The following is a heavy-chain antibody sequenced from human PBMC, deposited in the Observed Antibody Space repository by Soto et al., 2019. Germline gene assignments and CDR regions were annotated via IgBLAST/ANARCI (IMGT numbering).Heavy chain of an antibody. CDR3: ATIAMDPLTTFA. CDR1: GGTFSSYA. CDR2: IIPIFGTA. V-gene: IGHV1-69*12. J-gene: IGHJ4*02. Sequence: QVQLVQSGAEVKKPGSSVKVSCKASGGTFSSYAISWVRQAPGQGLEWMGGIIPIFGTANSAQKFQGRVTITADESTSTAYMEQSSLRSEHTALVYCATIAMDPLTTFAWGQGTLVTVSS. D-gene: IGHD5-18*01.